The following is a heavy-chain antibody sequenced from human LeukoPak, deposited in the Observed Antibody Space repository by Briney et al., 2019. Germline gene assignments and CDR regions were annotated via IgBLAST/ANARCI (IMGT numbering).Heavy chain of an antibody. Sequence: GVSLRLSCAASGFTFSSYGMHWVRQALAKGLEWVAIISYDGSNKYYADSVKGRFTISRDNSKNTLYLQMNSLRAEDTAVYYCAKSTTVTQRGYFDYWGQGTLVTVSS. V-gene: IGHV3-30*18. CDR1: GFTFSSYG. J-gene: IGHJ4*02. CDR3: AKSTTVTQRGYFDY. D-gene: IGHD4-17*01. CDR2: ISYDGSNK.